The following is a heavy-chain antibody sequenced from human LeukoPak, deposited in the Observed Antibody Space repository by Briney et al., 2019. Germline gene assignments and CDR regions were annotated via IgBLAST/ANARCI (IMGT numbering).Heavy chain of an antibody. CDR1: GGTFSSYA. CDR2: IIPIFGTA. D-gene: IGHD3-9*01. V-gene: IGHV1-69*01. CDR3: ARESGILTGYYQEGYYYYYMDV. Sequence: SVKVSCKASGGTFSSYAISWVRQAPGQGLEWMGGIIPIFGTANYAQKFQGRVTITADESTSTAYMELSSLRSEDTAVYYCARESGILTGYYQEGYYYYYMDVWGKGTTVTISS. J-gene: IGHJ6*03.